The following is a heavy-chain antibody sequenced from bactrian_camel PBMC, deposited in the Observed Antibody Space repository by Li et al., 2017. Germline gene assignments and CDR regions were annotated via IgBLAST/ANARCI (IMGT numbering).Heavy chain of an antibody. CDR1: ADTYVRSYL. D-gene: IGHD2*01. CDR2: ITTRDVT. Sequence: QVQLVESGGGLVQPGGSLRLSCAASADTYVRSYLMAWFRQAPGKERELVSTITTRDVTKYADFVKGRFTISQDSARNTLYLQMNSLKPEDTAMYYCAARGPYCYTKLSVADFTYWGQGTQVTVS. J-gene: IGHJ6*01. V-gene: IGHV3S53*01. CDR3: AARGPYCYTKLSVADFTY.